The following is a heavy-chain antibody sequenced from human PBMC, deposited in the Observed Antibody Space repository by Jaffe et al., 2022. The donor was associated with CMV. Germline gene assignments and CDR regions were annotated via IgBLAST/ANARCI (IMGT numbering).Heavy chain of an antibody. J-gene: IGHJ4*02. CDR1: GFTFVDYV. CDR2: IRSRAYGGTT. D-gene: IGHD7-27*01. CDR3: TRLHGNWGFDHPFDL. Sequence: EVQVVESGGGLEQPGRSLRLSCATSGFTFVDYVINWVRQAPGKGLKWVGFIRSRAYGGTTEYAASVKGRFTISRDDSKSIAYLQMDSLEIEDTAMYYCTRLHGNWGFDHPFDLWGQGTLVTVSS. V-gene: IGHV3-49*04.